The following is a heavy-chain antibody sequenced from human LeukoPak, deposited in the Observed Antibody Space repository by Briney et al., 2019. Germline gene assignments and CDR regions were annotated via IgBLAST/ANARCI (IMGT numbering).Heavy chain of an antibody. CDR1: GFTFSSYE. J-gene: IGHJ4*02. Sequence: GGSLRLSCAASGFTFSSYEMNWVRQAPGKGLEWVSYISSSGSTIYYADSVKGRFTISRDNAKNSLYLQMNSLRAEDTAVYYCAREFGILGATTREADYWGQGTLVTVSS. V-gene: IGHV3-48*03. D-gene: IGHD1-26*01. CDR3: AREFGILGATTREADY. CDR2: ISSSGSTI.